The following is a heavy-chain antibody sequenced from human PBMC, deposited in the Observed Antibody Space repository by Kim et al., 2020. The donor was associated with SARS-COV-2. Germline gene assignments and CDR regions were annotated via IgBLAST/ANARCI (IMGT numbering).Heavy chain of an antibody. CDR1: GGSISGGAYY. CDR2: IYYSGST. J-gene: IGHJ4*02. Sequence: SETLSLTCTVFGGSISGGAYYWSWIRQHPVKGLEWIGNIYYSGSTYYNPSLRCRVSISVDTSKNQFTLKLTSVSAADTAVYYCARDPRRGSSRTGFDYWGQGTLVTVSS. D-gene: IGHD6-6*01. V-gene: IGHV4-31*03. CDR3: ARDPRRGSSRTGFDY.